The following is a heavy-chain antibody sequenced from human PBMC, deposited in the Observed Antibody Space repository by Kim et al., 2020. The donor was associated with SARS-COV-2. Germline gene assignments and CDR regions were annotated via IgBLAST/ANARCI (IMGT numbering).Heavy chain of an antibody. J-gene: IGHJ4*02. D-gene: IGHD2-21*02. V-gene: IGHV3-30-3*01. Sequence: GGSLRLSCAASGFTFTSYAMHSVRQAPGKGLEWVAVISYDGSNKYYADSVKGRFTISRDNSKNTLYLQMNSLRAEDTVVYYCARGGGGNYYHFDYWGQGT. CDR3: ARGGGGNYYHFDY. CDR2: ISYDGSNK. CDR1: GFTFTSYA.